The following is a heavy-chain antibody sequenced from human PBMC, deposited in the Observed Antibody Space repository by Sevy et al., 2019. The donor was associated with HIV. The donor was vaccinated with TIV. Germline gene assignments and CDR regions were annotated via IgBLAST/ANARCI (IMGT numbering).Heavy chain of an antibody. CDR1: GFTFSSYG. CDR3: AKCEDGEAITFGGVISPPFYY. J-gene: IGHJ4*02. Sequence: GGSLRLSCAASGFTFSSYGMHWVRQAPGKGLEWVAVISYDGSNKYYADSVKGRFTISRDNSKNTLYLQMNSLRAEDTAVYYCAKCEDGEAITFGGVISPPFYYWGQGTLVTVSS. D-gene: IGHD3-16*02. V-gene: IGHV3-30*18. CDR2: ISYDGSNK.